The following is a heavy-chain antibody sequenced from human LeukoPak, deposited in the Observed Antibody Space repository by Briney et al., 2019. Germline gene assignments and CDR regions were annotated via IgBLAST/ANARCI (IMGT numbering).Heavy chain of an antibody. D-gene: IGHD3-10*01. CDR2: IYPDDSDT. CDR3: VRQRGASGTINHFDP. CDR1: GYRFTTFW. Sequence: GESLKISFKTSGYRFTTFWIAWVRPMPGTGLEWVGTIYPDDSDTRYSPSFQGQVVISADRSIRTAYLQWNTLKTSDTAMYYCVRQRGASGTINHFDPWGQGTLVTVSS. V-gene: IGHV5-51*01. J-gene: IGHJ5*02.